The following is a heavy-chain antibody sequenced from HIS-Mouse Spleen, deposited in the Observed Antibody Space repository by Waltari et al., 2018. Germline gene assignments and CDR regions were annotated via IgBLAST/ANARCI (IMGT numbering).Heavy chain of an antibody. CDR2: IYYSGST. CDR3: ARDPTVTGYYYYGMDV. V-gene: IGHV4-39*07. J-gene: IGHJ6*02. D-gene: IGHD4-4*01. Sequence: QLQLQESGPGLVKPSETLSLTCTVSGGSISSSRSSWGWIRQPPGKGLEWIGSIYYSGSTYYNPSLKSRVTISVDTSKNQFSLKLSSVTAADTAVYYCARDPTVTGYYYYGMDVWGQGTTVTVSS. CDR1: GGSISSSRSS.